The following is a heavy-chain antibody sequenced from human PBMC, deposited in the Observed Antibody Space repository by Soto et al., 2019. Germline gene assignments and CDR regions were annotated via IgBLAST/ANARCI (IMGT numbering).Heavy chain of an antibody. V-gene: IGHV3-23*01. J-gene: IGHJ4*02. CDR2: ISGGGEDT. D-gene: IGHD3-22*01. CDR3: AKDSISSDGGYYLYYFDS. Sequence: GGSLRLSCAASGFTFSSYAMDWVRQVPGKGLECVSAISGGGEDTSYADSVKGRFTVSRDNSRNTLYLQMNSLRAEDTAVYYCAKDSISSDGGYYLYYFDSWGQGTLVTVSS. CDR1: GFTFSSYA.